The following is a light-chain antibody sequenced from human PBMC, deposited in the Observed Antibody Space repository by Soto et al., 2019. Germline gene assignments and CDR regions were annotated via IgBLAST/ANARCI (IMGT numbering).Light chain of an antibody. V-gene: IGKV3-15*01. CDR3: HQYGRSPRT. Sequence: EIVMTQSPATLSVSPGERATLSCRASQSVSSNLAWYQQKPGQAPRLLIYGASTRATGIPARFSGSGSGTEFTLTISSLQSEDFAVYSCHQYGRSPRTFGQGTRLEIK. CDR2: GAS. J-gene: IGKJ5*01. CDR1: QSVSSN.